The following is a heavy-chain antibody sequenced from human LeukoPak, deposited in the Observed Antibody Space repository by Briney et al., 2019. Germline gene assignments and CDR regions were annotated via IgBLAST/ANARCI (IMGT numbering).Heavy chain of an antibody. V-gene: IGHV4-59*01. CDR3: ARVGYRPRYCSSTSCYNPINYYFDY. J-gene: IGHJ4*02. CDR1: GGSISSYY. D-gene: IGHD2-2*02. Sequence: SETLSLTCTVSGGSISSYYWSWIRQPPGKGLEWIGYIYYSGSTNYNPSLKRRVTISVDTSKNQFSLKLSSVTAADTAVYYCARVGYRPRYCSSTSCYNPINYYFDYWGQGTLVTVSS. CDR2: IYYSGST.